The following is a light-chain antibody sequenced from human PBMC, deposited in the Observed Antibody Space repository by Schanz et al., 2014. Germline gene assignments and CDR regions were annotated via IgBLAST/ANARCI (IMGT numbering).Light chain of an antibody. V-gene: IGKV1-16*01. CDR1: QGLKNY. J-gene: IGKJ4*01. Sequence: DIQMTQSPSSLSASVGDRVTITCRASQGLKNYLAWYQQKPGKVPKLLIYAASTLQSGVPSRFSGSGSGTDFTLTISCLQSEDFATYYCQQYYTYLTFGGGTKVEI. CDR3: QQYYTYLT. CDR2: AAS.